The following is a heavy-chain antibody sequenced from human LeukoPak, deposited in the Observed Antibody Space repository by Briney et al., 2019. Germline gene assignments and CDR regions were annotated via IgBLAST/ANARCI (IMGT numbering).Heavy chain of an antibody. Sequence: GSLRLSCAASGFTFSNAWKSWVRQAPGKGLEWDGRIKSKTDGGTTDYAAPVKGRFTISRDDSKNTLYLQMNSLKTEDTAVYYCTTPPVFNDCWGQGTLVTVSS. CDR2: IKSKTDGGTT. CDR1: GFTFSNAW. J-gene: IGHJ4*02. CDR3: TTPPVFNDC. D-gene: IGHD2-21*01. V-gene: IGHV3-15*01.